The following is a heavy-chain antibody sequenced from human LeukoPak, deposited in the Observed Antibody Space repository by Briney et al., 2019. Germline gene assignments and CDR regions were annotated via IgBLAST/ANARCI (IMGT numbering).Heavy chain of an antibody. Sequence: SETLSLTCAVYGGSFSGYYWSWIRQPPGKGLEWIGEINHSGSTNYNPSLKSRVTISVDTSKNQFSLKLSSVTAADTAVYYCARGRVIGVFDPWGQGTLVTVSS. D-gene: IGHD3-16*02. CDR2: INHSGST. CDR1: GGSFSGYY. CDR3: ARGRVIGVFDP. V-gene: IGHV4-34*01. J-gene: IGHJ5*02.